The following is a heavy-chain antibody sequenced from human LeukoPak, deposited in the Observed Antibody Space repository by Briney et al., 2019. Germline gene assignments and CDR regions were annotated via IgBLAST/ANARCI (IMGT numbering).Heavy chain of an antibody. CDR1: GFTFDDYA. Sequence: PGGSLRLSCAASGFTFDDYAMHWVRQAPGKGLEWVSGISWNSGSIGYADSVKGRFTISRDNSKNTLYLQMNSLRAEDTAVYYCARVEYYYDSSGYYHYYYGMDVWGQGTTVTVSS. CDR3: ARVEYYYDSSGYYHYYYGMDV. J-gene: IGHJ6*02. CDR2: ISWNSGSI. V-gene: IGHV3-9*01. D-gene: IGHD3-22*01.